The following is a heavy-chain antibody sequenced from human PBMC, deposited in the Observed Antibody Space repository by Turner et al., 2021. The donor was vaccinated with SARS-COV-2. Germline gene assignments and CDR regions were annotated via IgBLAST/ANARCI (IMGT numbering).Heavy chain of an antibody. CDR2: INPNSGGT. V-gene: IGHV1-2*02. D-gene: IGHD3-3*01. CDR3: ARGPRGYDFWSGYPNWFDP. CDR1: GYTFSGYY. Sequence: QVQLMQSGAEVKKPGASVKVSCKASGYTFSGYYMHWVRQAPGQGLEWMGWINPNSGGTNYAQKFQGRVTMTSDTSISTAYMELSRLRSDDTAVYYCARGPRGYDFWSGYPNWFDPWGQGTLVTVSS. J-gene: IGHJ5*02.